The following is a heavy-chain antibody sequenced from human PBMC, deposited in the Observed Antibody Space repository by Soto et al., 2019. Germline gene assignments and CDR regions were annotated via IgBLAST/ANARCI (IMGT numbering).Heavy chain of an antibody. CDR1: GFTFSSYA. Sequence: GGSLRLSCAASGFTFSSYARSWVRQDPGKGLEWVSAISGSGGSTYYADSVKGRFTISRDNSKNTLYLQMNSLRAEDTAVYYCAKDQQQLVDYYYYGMDVWGQGTTVTVSS. V-gene: IGHV3-23*01. CDR2: ISGSGGST. D-gene: IGHD6-13*01. J-gene: IGHJ6*02. CDR3: AKDQQQLVDYYYYGMDV.